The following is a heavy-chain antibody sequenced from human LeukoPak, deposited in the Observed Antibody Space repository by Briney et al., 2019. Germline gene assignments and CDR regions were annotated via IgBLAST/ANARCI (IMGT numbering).Heavy chain of an antibody. CDR1: GFTFSSHW. J-gene: IGHJ4*02. D-gene: IGHD6-19*01. Sequence: AGGSLRLSCAASGFTFSSHWMSWVRQAPGKGLEWVAIIKTDGSEEDYVDAVKGRFTISRDNAKNRLYLQMNNLRAEDTAVYYCARDWNGSGWPTDYWGQGTLVTVSS. CDR3: ARDWNGSGWPTDY. V-gene: IGHV3-7*05. CDR2: IKTDGSEE.